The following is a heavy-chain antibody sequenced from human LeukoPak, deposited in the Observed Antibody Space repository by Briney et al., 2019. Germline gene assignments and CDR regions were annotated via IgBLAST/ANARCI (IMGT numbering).Heavy chain of an antibody. CDR3: TKPTYEDSWFDP. D-gene: IGHD5-12*01. V-gene: IGHV3-15*01. Sequence: PGGSLRLSCAASGFTFSNAWMTWVRQPPGKGLEWVGRIKSKTDGGTTDYAAPVKGRFTISRDDTKNTLYLQMNSLKTEDTAVYYCTKPTYEDSWFDPWGQGTLVTVSS. CDR2: IKSKTDGGTT. J-gene: IGHJ5*02. CDR1: GFTFSNAW.